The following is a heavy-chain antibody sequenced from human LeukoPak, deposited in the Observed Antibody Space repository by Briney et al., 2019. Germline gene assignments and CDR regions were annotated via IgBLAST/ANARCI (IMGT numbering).Heavy chain of an antibody. CDR2: ITASAAST. CDR3: AKDRTVGASYWYFDL. CDR1: GFTFSSNA. V-gene: IGHV3-23*01. D-gene: IGHD1-26*01. Sequence: GGSLRLSCAASGFTFSSNAMGWVRQAPGKGLEWVSAITASAASTYYADSVKGRFTISRDNSKNTLYLQMNSLRAEDTAIYYCAKDRTVGASYWYFDLWGRGTLVTVSS. J-gene: IGHJ2*01.